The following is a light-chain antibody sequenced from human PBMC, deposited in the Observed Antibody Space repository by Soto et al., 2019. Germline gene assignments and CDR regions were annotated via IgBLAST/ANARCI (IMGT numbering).Light chain of an antibody. CDR3: QQYGSSPIT. J-gene: IGKJ5*01. V-gene: IGKV3-20*01. CDR1: QSVNSR. CDR2: GAS. Sequence: EILLTQSPCTLALSPGERATLSCRASQSVNSRLAWYQHKPGQAPRLLISGASSRATGIPDRFSGTVSGTDFTLTISRLEPEDFELYYCQQYGSSPITFGQGTRLEIK.